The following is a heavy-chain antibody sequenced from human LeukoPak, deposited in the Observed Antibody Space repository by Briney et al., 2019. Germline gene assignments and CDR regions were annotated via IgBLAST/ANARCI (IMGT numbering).Heavy chain of an antibody. CDR1: GGTFSSYA. CDR2: IIPIFGTP. CDR3: ARGVGGYYYYYYMDV. J-gene: IGHJ6*03. Sequence: SVKVSCKASGGTFSSYAINWVRQAPGQGLEWMGGIIPIFGTPNNAQKFQGRVTMTEDTSTDTAYMELSSLRSEDTAVYYCARGVGGYYYYYYMDVWGKGTTVTISS. D-gene: IGHD2-15*01. V-gene: IGHV1-69*06.